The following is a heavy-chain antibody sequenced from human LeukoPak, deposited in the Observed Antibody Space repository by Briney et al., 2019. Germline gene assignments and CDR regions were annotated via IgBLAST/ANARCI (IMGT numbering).Heavy chain of an antibody. CDR3: ARETSLAGFASGLGFNY. D-gene: IGHD6-19*01. J-gene: IGHJ4*02. V-gene: IGHV4-59*01. CDR2: VYGSGYT. Sequence: SETLSLTCTVSGASISGWYWSWIRQPPGKGLVWIGYVYGSGYTNYNPSLKSRVTMSIDTSKNHFSLKLTSVTAADTATYYCARETSLAGFASGLGFNYWGQGILVTVSS. CDR1: GASISGWY.